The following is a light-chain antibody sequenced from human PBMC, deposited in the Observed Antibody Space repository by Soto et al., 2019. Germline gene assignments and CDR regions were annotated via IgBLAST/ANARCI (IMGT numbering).Light chain of an antibody. Sequence: DIQMTQSPSSLSASVGDRVTITCQASQDISNYLNWYQQKPGKAPKLLIYAASTLQSGVPSRFSGSGSGTEFTLTISSLQPEDFATYYCQQFNSYPITFGQGRLLEIK. CDR2: AAS. CDR1: QDISNY. CDR3: QQFNSYPIT. J-gene: IGKJ5*01. V-gene: IGKV1-9*01.